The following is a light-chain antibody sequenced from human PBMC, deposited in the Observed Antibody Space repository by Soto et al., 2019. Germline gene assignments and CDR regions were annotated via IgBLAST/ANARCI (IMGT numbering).Light chain of an antibody. V-gene: IGKV3-11*01. J-gene: IGKJ5*01. CDR3: QQRSNWIT. Sequence: EIVLTQSPGTLSLSPGERATLSCRASQSFSSNLAWYQQKPGQAPSLLIYDASSRATGFPARFSGSGSGTDFHLTISSLQSEDSAVCDCQQRSNWITFGQGTRLEIK. CDR1: QSFSSN. CDR2: DAS.